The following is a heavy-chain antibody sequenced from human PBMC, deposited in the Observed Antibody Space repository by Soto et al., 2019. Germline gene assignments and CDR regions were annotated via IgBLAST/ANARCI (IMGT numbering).Heavy chain of an antibody. Sequence: ASVKVSCKASGYTFTSYGISWVRQAPGQGLEWMGWISAYNGNTNYAQKLQGRVTMTTDTSTSTAYMELRSLRSDDTAVYYCARDRVGYRGSYYGMHVWGQGTTVTVSS. CDR3: ARDRVGYRGSYYGMHV. CDR1: GYTFTSYG. J-gene: IGHJ6*01. CDR2: ISAYNGNT. D-gene: IGHD1-26*01. V-gene: IGHV1-18*01.